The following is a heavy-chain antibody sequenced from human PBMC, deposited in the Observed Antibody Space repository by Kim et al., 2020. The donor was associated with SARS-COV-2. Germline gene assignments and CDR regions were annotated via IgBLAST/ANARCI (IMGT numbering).Heavy chain of an antibody. V-gene: IGHV3-30*18. CDR3: AKDGGIAVAGTLYYYGM. J-gene: IGHJ6*01. Sequence: GGSLRLSCAASGFTFSSYGMHWVRQAPGKGLEWVAVISYDGSNKYYADSVKGRFTISRDNSKNTLYLQMNSLRAEDTAVYYCAKDGGIAVAGTLYYYGM. CDR2: ISYDGSNK. D-gene: IGHD6-19*01. CDR1: GFTFSSYG.